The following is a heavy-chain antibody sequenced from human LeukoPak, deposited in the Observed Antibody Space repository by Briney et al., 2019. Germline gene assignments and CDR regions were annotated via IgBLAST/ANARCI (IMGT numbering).Heavy chain of an antibody. CDR3: ARSVLYSSTSFPDY. CDR1: GLTFSDYY. Sequence: GGSLRLSCAASGLTFSDYYMTWIRQAPGKGLEWVSYISSSTGYTNYADSVKGRFTISRDNAKNLLYLQMNSLRAEDTAVYYCARSVLYSSTSFPDYWGQGTLVTVSS. CDR2: ISSSTGYT. V-gene: IGHV3-11*06. D-gene: IGHD6-13*01. J-gene: IGHJ4*02.